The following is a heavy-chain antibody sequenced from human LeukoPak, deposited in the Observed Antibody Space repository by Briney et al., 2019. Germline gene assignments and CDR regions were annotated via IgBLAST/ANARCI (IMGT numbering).Heavy chain of an antibody. Sequence: QSSETLSLTCTVSGGSITSGSYYWSWIRQPAGKGLEWIGEIYHSGSTNYNPSLKSRVTISVDKSKNQFSLKLSSVTAADTAVYYCARVPRAGATNFDYWGQGTLVTVSS. J-gene: IGHJ4*02. CDR1: GGSITSGSYY. CDR2: IYHSGST. V-gene: IGHV4-61*10. CDR3: ARVPRAGATNFDY. D-gene: IGHD1-26*01.